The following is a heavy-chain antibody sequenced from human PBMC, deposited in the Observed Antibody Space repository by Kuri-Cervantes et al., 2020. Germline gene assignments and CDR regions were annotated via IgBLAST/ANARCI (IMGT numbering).Heavy chain of an antibody. Sequence: GESLKISCAASGSTFSSYAMHWVRQAPGKGLEWVAVISYDGSNKYYADSVKGRFTISRDNSKNTLYLQMNSLRAEDTAVYYCAKESSGYCLDYWGQGTRGTVSS. CDR3: AKESSGYCLDY. CDR1: GSTFSSYA. CDR2: ISYDGSNK. V-gene: IGHV3-30*01. J-gene: IGHJ4*02. D-gene: IGHD3-22*01.